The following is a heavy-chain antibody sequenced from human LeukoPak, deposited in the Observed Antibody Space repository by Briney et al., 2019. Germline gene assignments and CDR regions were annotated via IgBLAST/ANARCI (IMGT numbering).Heavy chain of an antibody. V-gene: IGHV4-39*07. Sequence: PSETLSLTCTVSGGSISSSSYYWGWIRQPPGKGLEWIGSIYYSGSTYYNPSLKSRVTISVDTSKNQFSLKLSSVTAADTAVYYCARLYYDSSGYQGNAFDIWGQGTMVTVSS. CDR1: GGSISSSSYY. CDR2: IYYSGST. J-gene: IGHJ3*02. D-gene: IGHD3-22*01. CDR3: ARLYYDSSGYQGNAFDI.